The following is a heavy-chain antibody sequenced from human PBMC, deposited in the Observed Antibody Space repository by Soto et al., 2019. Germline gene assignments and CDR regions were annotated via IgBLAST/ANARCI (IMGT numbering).Heavy chain of an antibody. J-gene: IGHJ4*02. D-gene: IGHD3-3*01. Sequence: RLSCAASGFTFSSYGMHWVRQAPGKGLEWVAVISYDGSNKYYADSVKGRFTISRDNSKNTLYLQMNSLRAEDTAVYYCAKDMSGHYDFWSGAFDYWGQGTLVTVSS. V-gene: IGHV3-30*18. CDR1: GFTFSSYG. CDR2: ISYDGSNK. CDR3: AKDMSGHYDFWSGAFDY.